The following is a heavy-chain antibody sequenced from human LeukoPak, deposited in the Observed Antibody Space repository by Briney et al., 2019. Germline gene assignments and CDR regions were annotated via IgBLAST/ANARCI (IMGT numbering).Heavy chain of an antibody. V-gene: IGHV4-59*08. CDR2: IYSSGST. CDR3: ARQLSGSSGLDY. J-gene: IGHJ4*02. CDR1: GDPISDYY. D-gene: IGHD6-19*01. Sequence: SETLSLTCTVSGDPISDYYWSWIRQPPGKGLEWIGYIYSSGSTKYHPSLKSRLTISVHMSKSQFSLKLNSVTAADTAVYYCARQLSGSSGLDYWGQGTLVTVSS.